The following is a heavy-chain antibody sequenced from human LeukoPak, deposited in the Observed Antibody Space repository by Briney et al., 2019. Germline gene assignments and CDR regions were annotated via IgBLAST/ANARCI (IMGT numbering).Heavy chain of an antibody. V-gene: IGHV4-59*01. D-gene: IGHD3-10*01. Sequence: SETLSLGCTVSGGSINRDYWSWIRQPPGKGLEWIGCIYYSGNTNYNPSLKSRVTISVDTSNNQFSLKLSSVTAADTAVYYCARQGSTRNYVFDDWGQGTLVTVSS. J-gene: IGHJ4*02. CDR2: IYYSGNT. CDR3: ARQGSTRNYVFDD. CDR1: GGSINRDY.